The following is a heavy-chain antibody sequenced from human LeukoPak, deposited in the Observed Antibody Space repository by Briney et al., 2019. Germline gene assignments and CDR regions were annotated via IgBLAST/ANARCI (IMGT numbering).Heavy chain of an antibody. V-gene: IGHV4-34*01. J-gene: IGHJ4*02. Sequence: SETLSLTCAVYGGSFSGYYWSWIRQPPGKGLEWIGEINHRGSTYYNPSLESRVTISADTSKTQFSLKLSSVTAADTAIYYCAREGYYGSGSPPSLYFDYWGQGTLVTVSS. CDR3: AREGYYGSGSPPSLYFDY. CDR2: INHRGST. CDR1: GGSFSGYY. D-gene: IGHD3-10*01.